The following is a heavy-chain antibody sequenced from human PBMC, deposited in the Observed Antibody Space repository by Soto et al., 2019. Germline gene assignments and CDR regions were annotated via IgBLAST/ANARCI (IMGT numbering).Heavy chain of an antibody. Sequence: ASLTVSCKASGYTFNNYGISCVRQAPGQGFEWMGWINTYNGNTNYQQKFQDRVTLTADTPTSTAYMQLRSLRSDDTAVYYCARARFLESNWFDPWGQGTLVTVSS. CDR1: GYTFNNYG. CDR3: ARARFLESNWFDP. J-gene: IGHJ5*02. D-gene: IGHD3-3*01. V-gene: IGHV1-18*01. CDR2: INTYNGNT.